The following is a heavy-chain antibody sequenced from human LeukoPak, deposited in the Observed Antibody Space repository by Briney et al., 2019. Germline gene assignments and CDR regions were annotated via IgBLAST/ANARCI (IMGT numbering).Heavy chain of an antibody. D-gene: IGHD5-24*01. V-gene: IGHV4-59*01. CDR2: IYYSGST. J-gene: IGHJ4*02. CDR3: ARAPAIVEMATSYDY. Sequence: SETLSLTCTVSGGSISSYYWSWIRQPPGKGLEWIGYIYYSGSTNYNPSLRSRVTISVDTSKNQFSLKLSSVTAADTAVYYCARAPAIVEMATSYDYWGQGTLVTVSS. CDR1: GGSISSYY.